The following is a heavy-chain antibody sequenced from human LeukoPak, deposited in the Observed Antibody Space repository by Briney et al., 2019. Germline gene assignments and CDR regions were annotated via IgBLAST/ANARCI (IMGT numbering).Heavy chain of an antibody. V-gene: IGHV3-21*01. CDR2: ISASSNFI. D-gene: IGHD6-19*01. CDR1: GFTLSSYS. Sequence: PGGSLRLSCVVSGFTLSSYSMSCVRQAPGKGLEWVSSISASSNFISYADSVKGRFTISRDNAKKSLYLQMNSVRAEDTAVYYCARDPGYSSGWFDYWGQGALVTVSS. J-gene: IGHJ4*02. CDR3: ARDPGYSSGWFDY.